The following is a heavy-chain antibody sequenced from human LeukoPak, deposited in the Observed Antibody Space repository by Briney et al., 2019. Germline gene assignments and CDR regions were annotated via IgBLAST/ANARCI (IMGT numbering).Heavy chain of an antibody. D-gene: IGHD2-2*01. CDR3: ARDHIVVERRGLGRSNYYYYGMDV. Sequence: GGSLRLSCAASGFTFSSYGMHWVRQAPGKGLEWVSVIYSDGTTYYADSVKGRFTISRDNSRNTLYLQMNSLRAEDTAVYYCARDHIVVERRGLGRSNYYYYGMDVWGQGTTVTVSS. CDR1: GFTFSSYG. V-gene: IGHV3-53*01. J-gene: IGHJ6*02. CDR2: IYSDGTT.